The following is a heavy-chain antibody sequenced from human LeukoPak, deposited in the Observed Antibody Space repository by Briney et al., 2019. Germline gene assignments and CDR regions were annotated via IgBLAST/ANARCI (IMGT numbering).Heavy chain of an antibody. J-gene: IGHJ3*02. Sequence: PGGSLRLSCAASGFSFSSFGMSWVRQAPGKGLEWVSGISASGGSTYSSDSVRGRFTVSRDNSKNPLDLQMNSLGAEGTAIYFCAKGPYELDAFDIWGQGTMVTVSS. CDR1: GFSFSSFG. D-gene: IGHD1-1*01. CDR2: ISASGGST. V-gene: IGHV3-23*01. CDR3: AKGPYELDAFDI.